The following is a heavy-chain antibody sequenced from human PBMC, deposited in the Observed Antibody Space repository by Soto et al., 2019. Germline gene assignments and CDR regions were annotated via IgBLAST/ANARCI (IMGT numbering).Heavy chain of an antibody. CDR3: ATLSGSPAADGVDV. Sequence: QVQLQESGPGLVKPSETLSLTCTVSGGSISNYYWSWVRQPPGKGLEWIGYSHYTGSPNYNPSLKSRVTPPVDTSRRQFSLKLSSVTAADTAGYYCATLSGSPAADGVDVWCLGTAVIVSS. J-gene: IGHJ6*02. CDR1: GGSISNYY. D-gene: IGHD2-15*01. CDR2: SHYTGSP. V-gene: IGHV4-59*01.